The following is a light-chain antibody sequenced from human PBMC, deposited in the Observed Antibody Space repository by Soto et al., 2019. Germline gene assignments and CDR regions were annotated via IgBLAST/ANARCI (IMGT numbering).Light chain of an antibody. V-gene: IGLV1-51*02. CDR3: GTWDSSLSVGV. J-gene: IGLJ3*02. Sequence: QSVLTQPPSVSAAPGQTVTISCSGSSSNIANNYVSWYQQLPGTAPKLLIFEDSKRPSGIPDRFSGSKSGTSATLGITGLQTGDEADYYCGTWDSSLSVGVFGGGTKLTVL. CDR2: EDS. CDR1: SSNIANNY.